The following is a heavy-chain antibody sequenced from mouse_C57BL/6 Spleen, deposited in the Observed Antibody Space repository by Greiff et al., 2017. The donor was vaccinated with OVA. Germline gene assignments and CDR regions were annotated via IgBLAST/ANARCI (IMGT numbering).Heavy chain of an antibody. CDR2: INPNNGGT. D-gene: IGHD1-1*01. J-gene: IGHJ4*01. CDR3: ASTTVVAYYAMDY. V-gene: IGHV1-26*01. Sequence: EVQLQQSGPELVKPGASVKISCKASGYTFTDYYMNWVKQSHGKSLEWIGDINPNNGGTSYNQKFKGKATLTVDKSSSTAYMELRSLTSEDSAVYYCASTTVVAYYAMDYWGQGTSVTVSS. CDR1: GYTFTDYY.